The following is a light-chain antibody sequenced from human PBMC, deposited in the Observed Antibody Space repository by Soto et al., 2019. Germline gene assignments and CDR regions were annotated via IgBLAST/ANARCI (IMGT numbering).Light chain of an antibody. CDR2: GAS. CDR1: QSVSSSY. Sequence: EIVLTQSPGTLSLSPGERATLSCRASQSVSSSYLAWYQQKPSQAPRVLIHGASRRATGIPNRFSGSGSGTDFTLTISRLEPEDFAVYFCQQYGNPPPNAFGQGTKVEIK. V-gene: IGKV3-20*01. CDR3: QQYGNPPPNA. J-gene: IGKJ2*01.